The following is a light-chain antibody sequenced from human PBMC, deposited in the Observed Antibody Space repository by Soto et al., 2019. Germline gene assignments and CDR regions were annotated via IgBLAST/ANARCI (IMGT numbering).Light chain of an antibody. CDR1: QGISNY. V-gene: IGKV1-27*01. CDR3: QKYNSAPPFT. CDR2: AAS. J-gene: IGKJ3*01. Sequence: DIQMTQSPSSLSASVGDRVTITCRASQGISNYLVWYQQKPGKVPKLLIYAASTLQSGVPSRFSGSGSGTDFTLTIRSLQPEHVASYYCQKYNSAPPFTFGPGTKVHIK.